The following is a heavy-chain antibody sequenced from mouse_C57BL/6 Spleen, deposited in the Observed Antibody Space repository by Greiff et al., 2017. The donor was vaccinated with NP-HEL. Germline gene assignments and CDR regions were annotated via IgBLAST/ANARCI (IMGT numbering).Heavy chain of an antibody. J-gene: IGHJ3*01. V-gene: IGHV1-15*01. CDR2: IDPETGGT. CDR3: TRPWLLRPAWFAY. D-gene: IGHD2-3*01. Sequence: QVQLKQSGAELVRPGASVTLSCKASGYTFTDYEMHWVKQTPVHGLEWIGAIDPETGGTAYNQKFKGKAILTADKSSSTAYMELRSLTSEDSAVYYCTRPWLLRPAWFAYWGQGTLVTVSA. CDR1: GYTFTDYE.